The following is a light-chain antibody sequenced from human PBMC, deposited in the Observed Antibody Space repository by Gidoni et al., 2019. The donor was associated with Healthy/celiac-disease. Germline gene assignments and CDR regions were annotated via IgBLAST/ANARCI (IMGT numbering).Light chain of an antibody. V-gene: IGLV1-40*01. J-gene: IGLJ2*01. CDR3: QSYDSSLSGSV. Sequence: QSVLTQPPSVSGAPGQGFTISCTGSSPNFGAGYDVPWYHQLPGTAPKLLIYGNSNRPSGVPDRFSGSKSGTSASLAITGLQAEDEADYYCQSYDSSLSGSVFGGGTKLTVL. CDR1: SPNFGAGYD. CDR2: GNS.